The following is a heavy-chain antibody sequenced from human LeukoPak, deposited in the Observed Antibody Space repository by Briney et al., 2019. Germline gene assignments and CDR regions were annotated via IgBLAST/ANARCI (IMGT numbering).Heavy chain of an antibody. J-gene: IGHJ4*02. CDR3: STSPSFGSSWYQFNY. Sequence: GGSLRLSCAASGFTFSSYWMSWVRQAPGKGLEWVANIKQDGSEKYYADSVKGRFTISRDNSKNTLYLQMNSLRAEDTAVYYCSTSPSFGSSWYQFNYWGQGALVIVSS. CDR2: IKQDGSEK. CDR1: GFTFSSYW. D-gene: IGHD6-13*01. V-gene: IGHV3-7*03.